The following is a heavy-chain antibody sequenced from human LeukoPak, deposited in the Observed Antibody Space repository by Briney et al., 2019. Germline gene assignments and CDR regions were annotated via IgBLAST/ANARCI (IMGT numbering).Heavy chain of an antibody. V-gene: IGHV3-21*01. D-gene: IGHD3-10*01. CDR3: AIYGSGSQGWFDP. Sequence: PGGSLRLSCAASGFTFSSYSMNWVRQAPGKGLEWVSSISSSSSYIYYAASVKGRFTISRDNAKNSLYLQMNSLRAEDTAVYYCAIYGSGSQGWFDPWGQGTLVTVSS. CDR2: ISSSSSYI. J-gene: IGHJ5*02. CDR1: GFTFSSYS.